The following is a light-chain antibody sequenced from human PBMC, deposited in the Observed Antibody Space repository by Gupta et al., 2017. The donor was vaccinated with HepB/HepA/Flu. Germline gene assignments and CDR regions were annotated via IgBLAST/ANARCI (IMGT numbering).Light chain of an antibody. J-gene: IGKJ1*01. Sequence: DIQLTQSPSFLSASVGDRVTITCRASQVISNYFAWYQQKPGKAPKLLIYGASTLGSGVPSRFSGSGSGTEFTLTISSLQPEDFATYYCQQHNNYPPWTFGQGTKVEIK. CDR1: QVISNY. V-gene: IGKV1-9*01. CDR2: GAS. CDR3: QQHNNYPPWT.